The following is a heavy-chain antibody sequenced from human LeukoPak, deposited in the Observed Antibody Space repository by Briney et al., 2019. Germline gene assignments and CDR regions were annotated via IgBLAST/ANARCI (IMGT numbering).Heavy chain of an antibody. CDR1: GFTFSSYS. J-gene: IGHJ4*02. CDR3: AKDRGVVITLATIDY. CDR2: ISSSSSYI. D-gene: IGHD3-22*01. Sequence: GGSLRLSCAASGFTFSSYSMNWVRQAPGKGLEWVSSISSSSSYIYYADSVKGRFTISRDNAKNSLYLQMNSLRAEDTAVYYCAKDRGVVITLATIDYWGQGTLVTVSS. V-gene: IGHV3-21*01.